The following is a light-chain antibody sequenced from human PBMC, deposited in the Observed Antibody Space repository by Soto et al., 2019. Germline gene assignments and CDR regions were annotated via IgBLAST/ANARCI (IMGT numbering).Light chain of an antibody. CDR3: QQYYGNPT. CDR1: QSVLYTSNSKNY. V-gene: IGKV4-1*01. J-gene: IGKJ4*01. CDR2: WAT. Sequence: DIVMTQSPDSLAVSLGERATIICKSSQSVLYTSNSKNYLAWYQHKPGQPPKLLIYWATTRGSGVPERFSGGGAGTVFTLTISRLQAEDVAVYFCQQYYGNPTFGGGTKVEIK.